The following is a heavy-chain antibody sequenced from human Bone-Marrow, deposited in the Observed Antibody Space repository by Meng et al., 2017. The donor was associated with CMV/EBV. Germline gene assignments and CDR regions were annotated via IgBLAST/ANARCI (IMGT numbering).Heavy chain of an antibody. V-gene: IGHV1-2*02. CDR2: INPNSGGT. D-gene: IGHD3-3*01. J-gene: IGHJ6*02. Sequence: ASVKVSCKASGYSFTGYYMHWVRQAPGQGLEWMGWINPNSGGTNYAQKFQGRVTMTRDTSISTAYMELSRLRSDDTAAYYCARGDDFWSGYYSYYYGMDVWGQGTTVTVS. CDR3: ARGDDFWSGYYSYYYGMDV. CDR1: GYSFTGYY.